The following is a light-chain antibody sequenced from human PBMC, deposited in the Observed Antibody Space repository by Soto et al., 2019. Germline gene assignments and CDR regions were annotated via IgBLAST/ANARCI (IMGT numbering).Light chain of an antibody. CDR1: QNINSW. V-gene: IGKV1-12*01. CDR3: QQTDNFPLT. CDR2: GAS. Sequence: DIQMTQSPSSVSASVGNRVTITCRASQNINSWLAWYQQKPGTAPKLLIYGASSLQSGVPSRFSGSGSGTDFTLTISSLQPEDVATYYCQQTDNFPLTFGGGTKIEIK. J-gene: IGKJ4*01.